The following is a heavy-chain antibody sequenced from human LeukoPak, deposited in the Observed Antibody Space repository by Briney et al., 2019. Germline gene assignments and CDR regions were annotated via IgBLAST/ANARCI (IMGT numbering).Heavy chain of an antibody. CDR3: ATVRYYYDSSGYLQDY. D-gene: IGHD3-22*01. CDR1: GYTLTELS. J-gene: IGHJ4*02. Sequence: ASVKVSCKVSGYTLTELSMHWVRQAPGKGLEWMGGFDPEDGDTIYAQKYQGRVTMTEDTSTDTAYMELSSLRSEDTAVYYCATVRYYYDSSGYLQDYWGQGTLVTVSS. CDR2: FDPEDGDT. V-gene: IGHV1-24*01.